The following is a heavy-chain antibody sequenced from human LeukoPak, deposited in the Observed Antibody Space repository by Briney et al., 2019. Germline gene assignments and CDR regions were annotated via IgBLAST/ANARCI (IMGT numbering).Heavy chain of an antibody. CDR1: GFTFSNYN. D-gene: IGHD3-10*01. CDR3: ARDFAREFTIDY. CDR2: ISSSSNII. J-gene: IGHJ4*02. Sequence: GGSLRLSCAASGFTFSNYNMNWVRQPPGKGLQWVSYISSSSNIIYYADSVKGRFTISRDNAKNSLFLQMNSPRAEDTAVYYCARDFAREFTIDYWGQGTLVTVSS. V-gene: IGHV3-48*01.